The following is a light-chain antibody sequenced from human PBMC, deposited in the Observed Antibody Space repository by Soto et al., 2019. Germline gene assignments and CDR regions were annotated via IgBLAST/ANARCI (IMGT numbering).Light chain of an antibody. CDR3: HSYDNILSGSV. Sequence: QPVLTQPPSVSGAPGQRVTISCTGTSSNIGAGYNVHWYKQLPGTAPKLLIYRDTTRPSGVPDRFSGSKSGTSASLAITGLQAEDEADYYCHSYDNILSGSVFGGGTKVTVL. V-gene: IGLV1-40*01. J-gene: IGLJ3*02. CDR2: RDT. CDR1: SSNIGAGYN.